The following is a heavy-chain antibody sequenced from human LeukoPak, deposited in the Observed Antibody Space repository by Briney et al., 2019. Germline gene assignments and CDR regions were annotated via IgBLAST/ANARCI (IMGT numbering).Heavy chain of an antibody. CDR3: AREGNYYGSKTY. CDR2: IYHSGST. J-gene: IGHJ4*02. D-gene: IGHD3-10*01. Sequence: SGTLSLTCAVSGGSISSNDWWSWVRQPPGKGLEWIAEIYHSGSTNYNPSLKSRVTISVDKSKNQFSLKLSSVAVADTAVYYCAREGNYYGSKTYWGQGTLVTVSS. CDR1: GGSISSNDW. V-gene: IGHV4-4*02.